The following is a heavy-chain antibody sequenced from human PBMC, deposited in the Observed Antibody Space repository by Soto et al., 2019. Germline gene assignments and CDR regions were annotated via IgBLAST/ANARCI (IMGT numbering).Heavy chain of an antibody. CDR3: AKDSNKYSSSLRGRYFDY. CDR2: ISGGGSNT. D-gene: IGHD4-4*01. J-gene: IGHJ4*02. CDR1: GFPFSSYV. Sequence: EVQLLESGGGLVQRGGSLRLSCAASGFPFSSYVMSWVRQAPGKGLEWVSGISGGGSNTFYADSVKGRFTISRDNSKNTLHLQINSLGAEDPAVYYCAKDSNKYSSSLRGRYFDYWGQGIGVTVSS. V-gene: IGHV3-23*01.